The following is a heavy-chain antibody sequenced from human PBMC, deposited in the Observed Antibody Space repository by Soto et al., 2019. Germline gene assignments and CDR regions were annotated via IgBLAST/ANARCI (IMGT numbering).Heavy chain of an antibody. D-gene: IGHD1-20*01. CDR1: GFSLTTRPVG. J-gene: IGHJ4*02. CDR3: AHRQRYNGAGNEGTFDY. V-gene: IGHV2-5*02. CDR2: IYWDDDK. Sequence: QITLKESGPTLVKPTQTLTLTCTFSGFSLTTRPVGVGWIRQPPGQALEWLALIYWDDDKRYNPSLKTRVTIAKDTSKNHVVLTMTNMDPVDTATYYCAHRQRYNGAGNEGTFDYWGQGALVTVSS.